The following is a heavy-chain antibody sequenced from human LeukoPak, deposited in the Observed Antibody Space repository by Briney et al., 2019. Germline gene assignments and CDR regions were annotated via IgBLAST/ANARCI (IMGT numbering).Heavy chain of an antibody. CDR1: GYTFTSYA. D-gene: IGHD6-13*01. CDR3: ARGCIAAADSFDY. J-gene: IGHJ4*02. CDR2: INAGNGNT. V-gene: IGHV1-3*01. Sequence: ASVKVSCKASGYTFTSYAMHWVRQAPGQRLEWMGWINAGNGNTKYSQKFQGRVTITGDTSASTAYMELSSLRSEDTAVYYCARGCIAAADSFDYWGQGTLVTVSS.